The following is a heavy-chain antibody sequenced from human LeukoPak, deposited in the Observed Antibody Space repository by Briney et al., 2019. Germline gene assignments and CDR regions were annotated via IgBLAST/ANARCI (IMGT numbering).Heavy chain of an antibody. V-gene: IGHV3-48*03. CDR2: ISSSGSTI. CDR3: AKSATRLVSDYYYYMDV. J-gene: IGHJ6*03. CDR1: GFTFSSYE. Sequence: PGGSLRLSCAASGFTFSSYEMNWGRQAPGKGLGWVSYISSSGSTIYYADSVKGRFTISRDNAKNSLYLQMNSLRTEDTALYYCAKSATRLVSDYYYYMDVWGKGTTVTVSS. D-gene: IGHD6-6*01.